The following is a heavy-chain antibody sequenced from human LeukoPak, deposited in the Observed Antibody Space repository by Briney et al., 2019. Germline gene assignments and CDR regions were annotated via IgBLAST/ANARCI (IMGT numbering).Heavy chain of an antibody. CDR2: IYTTGST. J-gene: IGHJ4*02. CDR3: ARWYSGYETYYFDN. CDR1: GGSISSYY. V-gene: IGHV4-4*07. Sequence: SETLSLTCSVSGGSISSYYWNWIRQPAGKGLEWIGRIYTTGSTSYNPSLKSRVTMSIDTSKNRFSLKLTSVTAADTAVYYCARWYSGYETYYFDNWGQGALVTVSS. D-gene: IGHD5-12*01.